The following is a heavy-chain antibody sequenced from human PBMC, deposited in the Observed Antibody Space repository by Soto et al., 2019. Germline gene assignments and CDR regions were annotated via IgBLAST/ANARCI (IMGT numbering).Heavy chain of an antibody. CDR3: AKVQIAVAANGYGFDY. CDR1: GFSFSAYA. CDR2: ISGRGDTT. Sequence: EVQLLDSGGGLVQLGGSLRLSCAASGFSFSAYAMSWVRQAPGKGLEWVSSISGRGDTTYYADSVKGRFTISRDNSKNALYLQMSTLRADDTAVYFCAKVQIAVAANGYGFDYWGQGTQVTVSS. V-gene: IGHV3-23*01. D-gene: IGHD6-19*01. J-gene: IGHJ4*02.